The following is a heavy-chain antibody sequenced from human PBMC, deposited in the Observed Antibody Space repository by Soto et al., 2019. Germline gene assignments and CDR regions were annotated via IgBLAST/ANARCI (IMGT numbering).Heavy chain of an antibody. CDR1: GGSISGYY. CDR3: ARDSGYGDPFDY. Sequence: QVQLQESGPGLVKSSETLSLTCTVSGGSISGYYWSWIRQPPGKGLEWIGYIFYSGNTNYNPPLKSRVTSSVDPAQNRFSLKLRSVTAADTAVYYCARDSGYGDPFDYWGQGTLVTVSS. D-gene: IGHD4-17*01. CDR2: IFYSGNT. V-gene: IGHV4-59*01. J-gene: IGHJ4*02.